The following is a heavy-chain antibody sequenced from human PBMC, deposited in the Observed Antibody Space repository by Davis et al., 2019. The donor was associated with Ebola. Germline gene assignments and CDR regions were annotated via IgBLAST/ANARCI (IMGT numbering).Heavy chain of an antibody. Sequence: ASVTVSCQASGYTFTRYYMHWVRQAPGQGLEWMGIINPSGGSTSYAQKFQGRVTMTRDTSTSTVYMELSSLRSEDTAVYYCARTSPYGNAFDIWGQGTMVTVSS. V-gene: IGHV1-46*01. CDR2: INPSGGST. CDR3: ARTSPYGNAFDI. D-gene: IGHD3-10*01. CDR1: GYTFTRYY. J-gene: IGHJ3*02.